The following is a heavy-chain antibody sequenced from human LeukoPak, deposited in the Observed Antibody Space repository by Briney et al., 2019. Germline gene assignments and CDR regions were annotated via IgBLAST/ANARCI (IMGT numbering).Heavy chain of an antibody. V-gene: IGHV3-43*02. CDR1: GFTFDDYA. CDR3: AKAEGTGTTGTNPYYFDY. D-gene: IGHD1-1*01. J-gene: IGHJ4*02. CDR2: ISGDGGST. Sequence: GGSLRLSCAASGFTFDDYAIHWVRQAPGKGLEWVSLISGDGGSTYYADSVKGRFTISRDNNKNSLYLQMNSLRTEDTALYYCAKAEGTGTTGTNPYYFDYWGQGTLVTVSS.